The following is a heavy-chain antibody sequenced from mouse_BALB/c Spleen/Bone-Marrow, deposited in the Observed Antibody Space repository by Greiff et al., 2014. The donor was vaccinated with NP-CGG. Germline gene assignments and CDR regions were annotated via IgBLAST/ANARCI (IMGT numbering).Heavy chain of an antibody. CDR1: GYSITSGYS. D-gene: IGHD2-3*01. CDR2: IYYSGGS. V-gene: IGHV3-1*02. Sequence: DVHLVESGPDLVKPSQSLSLTCTVTGYSITSGYSWHWIRQFPGKKLEWMGFIYYSGGSNYNPSLKSRVSISRDTSKNQFFLQLNSVTSEDAATYYCARHDGYFDYWGQGTTLTVSS. CDR3: ARHDGYFDY. J-gene: IGHJ2*01.